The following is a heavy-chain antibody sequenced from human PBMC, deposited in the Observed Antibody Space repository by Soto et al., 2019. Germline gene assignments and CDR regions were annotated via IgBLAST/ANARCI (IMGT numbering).Heavy chain of an antibody. CDR3: ASTRDYFDY. V-gene: IGHV4-31*03. J-gene: IGHJ4*02. Sequence: SETLSLTCTVSGGSISTGGYYWSWIRQHPGKGLEWIGYIYYSGSSSYNLSLKGRLTISVDTSKNQFSLKLSSVTAADTAVYYCASTRDYFDYWGQGILVTVSS. D-gene: IGHD1-1*01. CDR2: IYYSGSS. CDR1: GGSISTGGYY.